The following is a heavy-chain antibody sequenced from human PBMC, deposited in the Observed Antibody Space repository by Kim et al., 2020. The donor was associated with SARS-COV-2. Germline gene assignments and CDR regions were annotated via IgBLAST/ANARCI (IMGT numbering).Heavy chain of an antibody. V-gene: IGHV3-23*01. Sequence: TYYADSVKGRFTISRDNSKNTLYLQMNSLRAEDTAVYYCAKAKSPGIPDYWGQGTLVTVSS. CDR3: AKAKSPGIPDY. CDR2: T. J-gene: IGHJ4*02. D-gene: IGHD2-2*02.